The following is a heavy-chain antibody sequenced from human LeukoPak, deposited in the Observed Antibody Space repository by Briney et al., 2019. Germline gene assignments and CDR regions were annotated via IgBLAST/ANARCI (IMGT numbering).Heavy chain of an antibody. J-gene: IGHJ6*02. V-gene: IGHV1-18*01. Sequence: ASVKVSCKASGYTFTSYGISCVRQAPGQGLEWMGWISAYNGNTNYAQKLQGRVTMTTDTSTSTAYMELRSLRSDDTAVYYCARDALWFGELSDGMDVWGQGTTVTVSS. CDR2: ISAYNGNT. D-gene: IGHD3-10*01. CDR3: ARDALWFGELSDGMDV. CDR1: GYTFTSYG.